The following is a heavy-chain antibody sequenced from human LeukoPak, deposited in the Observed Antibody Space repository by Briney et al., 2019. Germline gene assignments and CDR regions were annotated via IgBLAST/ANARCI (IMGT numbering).Heavy chain of an antibody. D-gene: IGHD2-8*01. J-gene: IGHJ6*03. CDR2: ISYDGSNK. Sequence: GGSLRLSCAASGFTFSRYWMHWVRQAPGKGLEWVAVISYDGSNKYYADSVKGRFTISRDNSKNTLYLQMNSLRAEDTAVYYCANGYCTNGVCYPYYYYYMDVWGKGTTVTVSS. V-gene: IGHV3-30*18. CDR3: ANGYCTNGVCYPYYYYYMDV. CDR1: GFTFSRYW.